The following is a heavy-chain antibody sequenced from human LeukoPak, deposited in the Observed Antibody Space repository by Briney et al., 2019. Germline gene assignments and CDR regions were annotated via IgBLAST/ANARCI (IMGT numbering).Heavy chain of an antibody. V-gene: IGHV1-69*04. CDR2: IIPILGIA. J-gene: IGHJ3*01. CDR1: GGTFSSYA. Sequence: GASVKVSCKASGGTFSSYAISWVRQAPGQGLEWMGRIIPILGIANYAQKFQGRVTITADKSTNTVYMEMSGLRPDDTAVYYCVRPDRIFGVPAAFDAWGQGTLVAVSS. D-gene: IGHD3-3*02. CDR3: VRPDRIFGVPAAFDA.